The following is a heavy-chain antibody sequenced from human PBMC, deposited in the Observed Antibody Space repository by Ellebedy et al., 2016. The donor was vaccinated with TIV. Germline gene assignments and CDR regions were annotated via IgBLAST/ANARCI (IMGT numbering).Heavy chain of an antibody. CDR3: ARGTGSDFDY. V-gene: IGHV4-34*01. CDR2: INHSGST. Sequence: SETLSLXXAVYGGSFSGYYWSWIRQPPGKGLEWIGEINHSGSTNYNPSLKSRVTISVDTSKNQFSLKLSSVTAADTAVYYCARGTGSDFDYWGQGTLVTVSS. J-gene: IGHJ4*02. CDR1: GGSFSGYY. D-gene: IGHD1-26*01.